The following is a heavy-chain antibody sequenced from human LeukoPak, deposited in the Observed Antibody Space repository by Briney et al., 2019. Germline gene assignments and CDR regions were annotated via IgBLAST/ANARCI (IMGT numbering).Heavy chain of an antibody. Sequence: PGGSLRLSCAASGFTFSSYGMHWVRQAPGKGLEWVAVISYDRSNKYYADSVKGRFTISRDNAKNSLYLQMNSLRAEDTALYYCAKDMGRPNYYGSGSPPGYFDYWGQGTLVTVSS. V-gene: IGHV3-30*18. D-gene: IGHD3-10*01. CDR3: AKDMGRPNYYGSGSPPGYFDY. J-gene: IGHJ4*02. CDR1: GFTFSSYG. CDR2: ISYDRSNK.